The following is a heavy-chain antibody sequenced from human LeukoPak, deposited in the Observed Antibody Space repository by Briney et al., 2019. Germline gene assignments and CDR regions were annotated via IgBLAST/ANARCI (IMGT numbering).Heavy chain of an antibody. CDR3: ARGGITMIVVVIY. CDR1: GFTFSSYA. CDR2: ISYDGSNK. Sequence: PGGSLRLSCAAPGFTFSSYAMHWVRQAPGKGLEWVAVISYDGSNKYYADSVKGRFTISRDNSKNTLYLQMNSLRAEDTAVYYCARGGITMIVVVIYWGQGTLVTVSS. J-gene: IGHJ4*02. V-gene: IGHV3-30-3*01. D-gene: IGHD3-22*01.